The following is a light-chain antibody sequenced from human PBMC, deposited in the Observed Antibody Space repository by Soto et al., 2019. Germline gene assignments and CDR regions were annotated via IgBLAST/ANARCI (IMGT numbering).Light chain of an antibody. CDR2: DAS. J-gene: IGKJ4*01. Sequence: EFLLTQSPGTLSLSPGERPTLSCRASQTVRNNYLAWYQQKNGQAPRLLIYDASSRDTGIPDRFSGGGSGTDFTLPLSRLEPEDFEVYYCQQFSSYPLTFGGGTKVDIK. CDR3: QQFSSYPLT. V-gene: IGKV3-20*01. CDR1: QTVRNNY.